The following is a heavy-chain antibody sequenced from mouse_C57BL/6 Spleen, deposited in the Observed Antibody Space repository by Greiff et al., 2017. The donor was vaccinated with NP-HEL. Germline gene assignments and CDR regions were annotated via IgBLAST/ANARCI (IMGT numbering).Heavy chain of an antibody. CDR2: INPNNGGT. V-gene: IGHV1-26*01. CDR3: ARSGGKAWFAY. J-gene: IGHJ3*01. D-gene: IGHD3-1*01. CDR1: GYTFTDYY. Sequence: VQLQQSGPELVKPGASVKISCKASGYTFTDYYMNWVKQSHGKSLEWIGDINPNNGGTSYNQKFKGKATLTVDKSSSTAYMELRSLTSEDAAVYYCARSGGKAWFAYWGQGTLVTVSA.